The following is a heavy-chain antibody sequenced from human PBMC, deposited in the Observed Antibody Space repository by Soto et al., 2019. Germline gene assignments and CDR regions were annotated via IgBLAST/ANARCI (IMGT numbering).Heavy chain of an antibody. Sequence: QVQLVQSGAEVKKPGASVKVSCKASGYTFTNYGISWVRQAPGQGLEWMGWISAYSGNTNYAQKLQGRVTMTTDTSTRTAYMELRSLRSDDTAVYYCARDALGGMGPHDAFDIWGQGTMVTVSS. CDR1: GYTFTNYG. J-gene: IGHJ3*02. D-gene: IGHD3-16*01. CDR3: ARDALGGMGPHDAFDI. V-gene: IGHV1-18*01. CDR2: ISAYSGNT.